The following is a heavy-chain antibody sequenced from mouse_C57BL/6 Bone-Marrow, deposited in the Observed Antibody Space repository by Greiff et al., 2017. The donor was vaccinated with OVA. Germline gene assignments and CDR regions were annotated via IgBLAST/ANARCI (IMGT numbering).Heavy chain of an antibody. D-gene: IGHD2-5*01. V-gene: IGHV1-78*01. CDR1: GYTFTDHT. Sequence: VQLQQSDAELVKPGASVKISCKVSGYTFTDHTIHWMKQRPEQGLEWIGYIYPRDGSTKYNEKFKGKATLTADKSSSTAYMQLNSLTSEDSAVYCGARGCYYSNYLFAYWGQGTLVTVSA. J-gene: IGHJ3*01. CDR2: IYPRDGST. CDR3: ARGCYYSNYLFAY.